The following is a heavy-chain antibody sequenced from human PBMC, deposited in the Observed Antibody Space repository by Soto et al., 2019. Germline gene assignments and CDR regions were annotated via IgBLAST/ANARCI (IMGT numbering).Heavy chain of an antibody. Sequence: QVQLVQSGAEVKKPGSSVKVSCKASGGTFSNYAFTWVRQAPGQGLERMGGIIPIFGTANYAQNFQGRVTITADIFTSTNYMERSSLRSEDTAVYYCARAFESGGFYYGMDVWGQGTTVTVSS. V-gene: IGHV1-69*14. J-gene: IGHJ6*02. CDR2: IIPIFGTA. CDR1: GGTFSNYA. CDR3: ARAFESGGFYYGMDV. D-gene: IGHD3-10*01.